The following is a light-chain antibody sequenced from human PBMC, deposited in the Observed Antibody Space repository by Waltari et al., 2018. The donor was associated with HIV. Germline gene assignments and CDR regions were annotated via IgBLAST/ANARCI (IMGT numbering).Light chain of an antibody. V-gene: IGLV4-69*01. CDR3: QTWGTGIQV. Sequence: QLVLTQSPSASASLGASVKLTCTLSSWHSHYAIAWPQQQPEKGPRYLMKLNSDGSHTKGDGIPDRFSGSSSGAERYLTISTLQSEDEADYYCQTWGTGIQVFGSGTKVTVL. J-gene: IGLJ1*01. CDR1: SWHSHYA. CDR2: LNSDGSH.